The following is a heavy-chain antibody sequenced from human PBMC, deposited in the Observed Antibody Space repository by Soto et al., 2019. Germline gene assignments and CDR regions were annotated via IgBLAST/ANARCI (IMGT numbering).Heavy chain of an antibody. Sequence: QVQLVQSGAEVKKPGSSVKVSCKASGGTFSSYAISWVRQAPRQGLEWMGGIIPIFGTANYAQKFQGRVTITADESTSTAYMELSSLRSEDTAVYYCARKAQEETIFGVVKFGFDWFDPWGQGTLVTVSS. CDR2: IIPIFGTA. CDR3: ARKAQEETIFGVVKFGFDWFDP. D-gene: IGHD3-3*01. CDR1: GGTFSSYA. V-gene: IGHV1-69*01. J-gene: IGHJ5*02.